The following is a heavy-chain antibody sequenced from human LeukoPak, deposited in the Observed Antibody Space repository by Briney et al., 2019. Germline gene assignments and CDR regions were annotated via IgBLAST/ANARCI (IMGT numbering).Heavy chain of an antibody. CDR1: GGSISSGGYY. V-gene: IGHV4-39*01. Sequence: SETLSLTCTVSGGSISSGGYYWSWIRQHPGKGLEWIGYIYYSGSTYYNPSLKSRVTISVDTSKNQFSLKLSSVTAADTAVYYCARQRRGAFDYWGQGTLVTVSS. J-gene: IGHJ4*02. CDR3: ARQRRGAFDY. D-gene: IGHD5-12*01. CDR2: IYYSGST.